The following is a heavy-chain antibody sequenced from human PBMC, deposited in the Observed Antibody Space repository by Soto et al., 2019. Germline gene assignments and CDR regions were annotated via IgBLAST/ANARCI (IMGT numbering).Heavy chain of an antibody. CDR1: GFILSSSA. V-gene: IGHV3-23*01. J-gene: IGHJ4*02. CDR2: ISGSGTRT. Sequence: EVQVSESGGGLVQAGGSLRLSCTASGFILSSSAMSWVRQAPGRGLEWVSAISGSGTRTYYADSVKGRFTISGDRSKNTVYLQMNSLRAEDTAVFYCARVRYYYDSSGYYFDYFDYWGQGTLVTVSS. CDR3: ARVRYYYDSSGYYFDYFDY. D-gene: IGHD3-22*01.